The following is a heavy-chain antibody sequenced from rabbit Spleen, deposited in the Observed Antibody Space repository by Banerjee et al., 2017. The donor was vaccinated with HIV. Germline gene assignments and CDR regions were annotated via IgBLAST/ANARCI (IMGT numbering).Heavy chain of an antibody. CDR3: ARDVGTSFSTYGMDL. Sequence: QEQLEESGGDLVKPEGSLTLTCTASGFSFSSSDYMCWVRQAPGEGLEWVACAYAGSSGSTYSATWATGRFTISKTSSTTVTLQMTSLTAADTATYFCARDVGTSFSTYGMDLWGQGTLVTVS. CDR2: AYAGSSGST. V-gene: IGHV1S45*01. J-gene: IGHJ6*01. CDR1: GFSFSSSDY. D-gene: IGHD8-1*01.